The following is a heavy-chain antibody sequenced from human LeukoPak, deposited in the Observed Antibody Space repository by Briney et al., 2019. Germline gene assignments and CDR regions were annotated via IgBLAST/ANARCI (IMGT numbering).Heavy chain of an antibody. CDR3: ARVFQFSHFDC. CDR1: GGSINSSTSY. Sequence: SETLSLTCTVSGGSINSSTSYWAWVRQPPGKGLEWIGTIFYSGSTHYNPSLKSRVTISVDSSNNHFSLRLKSVTAADSAIYYCARVFQFSHFDCWGQGTLATVSS. CDR2: IFYSGST. J-gene: IGHJ4*02. V-gene: IGHV4-39*07.